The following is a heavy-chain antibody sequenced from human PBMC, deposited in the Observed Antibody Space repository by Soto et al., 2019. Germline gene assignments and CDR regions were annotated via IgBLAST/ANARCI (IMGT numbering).Heavy chain of an antibody. Sequence: ASVKVSCKASGHTFTSYDINWVRQATGQGLEWMGWMNPNSGNTGYAQKFQGRVTMTRNTSISTAYMELSSLRSEDTAVYYCARGYSGYTYYYYMDVWGKGTTVTVSS. V-gene: IGHV1-8*01. CDR2: MNPNSGNT. CDR3: ARGYSGYTYYYYMDV. J-gene: IGHJ6*03. CDR1: GHTFTSYD. D-gene: IGHD5-12*01.